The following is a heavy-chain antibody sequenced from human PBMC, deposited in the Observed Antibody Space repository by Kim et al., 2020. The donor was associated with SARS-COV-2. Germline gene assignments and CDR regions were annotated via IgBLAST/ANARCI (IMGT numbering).Heavy chain of an antibody. Sequence: SETLSLTCAVYGGSFSGYYWSWIRQPPGKGLEWIGEINHSGSTNYNPSLKSRVTISVDTSKNQFSLKLRSVTAADTAVYYCARVRGVTVLLGYYYYGMDLWGQGTTVTVSS. CDR3: ARVRGVTVLLGYYYYGMDL. D-gene: IGHD3-10*01. CDR2: INHSGST. V-gene: IGHV4-34*01. J-gene: IGHJ6*02. CDR1: GGSFSGYY.